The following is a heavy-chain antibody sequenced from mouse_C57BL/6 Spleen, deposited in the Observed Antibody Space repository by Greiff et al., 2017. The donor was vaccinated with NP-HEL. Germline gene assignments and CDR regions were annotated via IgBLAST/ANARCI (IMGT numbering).Heavy chain of an antibody. Sequence: EVQRVESGGGLVKPGGSLKLSCAASGFTFSSYAMSWVRQTPEKRLEWVATISDGGSYTYYPDNVKGRLTISRDNAKNNLYLQMSHLKSEDTAMYYCARDRDYYGSSPYYFDYWGQGTTLTVSS. D-gene: IGHD1-1*01. CDR3: ARDRDYYGSSPYYFDY. J-gene: IGHJ2*01. V-gene: IGHV5-4*01. CDR1: GFTFSSYA. CDR2: ISDGGSYT.